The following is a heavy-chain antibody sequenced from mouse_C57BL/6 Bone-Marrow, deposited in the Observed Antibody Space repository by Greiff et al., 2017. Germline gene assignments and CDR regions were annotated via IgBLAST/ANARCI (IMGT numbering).Heavy chain of an antibody. J-gene: IGHJ3*01. CDR3: TTGYDWFAY. CDR2: IDPENGDT. Sequence: EVQLQQSGAELVRPGASVKLSCKASGFNIKDDYMHWVKQRPEQGLEWIGWIDPENGDTEYASKFQGKATITADTSSNTAYLQLSSLTSEDTAVYYCTTGYDWFAYWGQGTLVTVSA. D-gene: IGHD2-3*01. CDR1: GFNIKDDY. V-gene: IGHV14-4*01.